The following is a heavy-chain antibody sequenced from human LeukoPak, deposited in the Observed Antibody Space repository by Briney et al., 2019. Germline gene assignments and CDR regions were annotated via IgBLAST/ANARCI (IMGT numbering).Heavy chain of an antibody. J-gene: IGHJ4*02. D-gene: IGHD4-11*01. CDR1: GFTFSGNG. Sequence: GGSLRLSCAASGFTFSGNGMNWVRQAPGKGLEWVSYITSKNNGMYYADSVKGRFTISRDNSKNTLYLQMNSLRAEDTAVYYCAKMTTVKFFDYWGQGTLVTVSS. CDR3: AKMTTVKFFDY. V-gene: IGHV3-48*01. CDR2: ITSKNNGM.